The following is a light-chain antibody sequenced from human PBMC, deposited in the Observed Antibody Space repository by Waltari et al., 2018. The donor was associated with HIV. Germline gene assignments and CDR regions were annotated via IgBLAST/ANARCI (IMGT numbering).Light chain of an antibody. CDR3: CSYANSSTSFYV. CDR1: SSDVGTYNL. J-gene: IGLJ1*01. CDR2: EVS. V-gene: IGLV2-23*02. Sequence: QSALTQPASVSGSPGQSITISCTGTSSDVGTYNLVPGYKQPPGEAPKLILFEVSERPSGVSSRFSGSKSGNTASLTISGLQAEDEADYYCCSYANSSTSFYVFGSGTKVTVL.